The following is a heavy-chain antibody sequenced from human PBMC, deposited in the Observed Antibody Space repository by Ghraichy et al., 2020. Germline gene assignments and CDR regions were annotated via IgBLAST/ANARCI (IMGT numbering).Heavy chain of an antibody. CDR1: GFTFRSNG. Sequence: GGSLRLSCAASGFTFRSNGMHWVRQAPGRGLEWVAVMWTDGRESNYPDSVKGRFTISRDDSKNTLYLQMNALRAEDTAIYYCARDSRLQPDYWGQGTLVTVSS. CDR3: ARDSRLQPDY. D-gene: IGHD5-12*01. CDR2: MWTDGRES. V-gene: IGHV3-33*01. J-gene: IGHJ4*02.